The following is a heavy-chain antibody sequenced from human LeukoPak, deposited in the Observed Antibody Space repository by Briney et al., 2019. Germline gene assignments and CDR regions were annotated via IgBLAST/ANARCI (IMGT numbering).Heavy chain of an antibody. D-gene: IGHD2-15*01. V-gene: IGHV3-21*01. J-gene: IGHJ4*02. CDR2: ISKSSSYI. Sequence: PGGSLRLSCAASGFTFSSHSMNWVRQAPGKGLEWVSCISKSSSYIDYAGSVKGRFTISRDNAKNSLYLQMNSLRAEDTAVYYCASSYCSGGSCYAFDYWGQGTLVTVSS. CDR3: ASSYCSGGSCYAFDY. CDR1: GFTFSSHS.